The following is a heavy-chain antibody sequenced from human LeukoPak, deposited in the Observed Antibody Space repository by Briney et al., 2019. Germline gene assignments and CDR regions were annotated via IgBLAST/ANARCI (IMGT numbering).Heavy chain of an antibody. CDR3: ASSSKDSGGYLFDY. J-gene: IGHJ4*02. V-gene: IGHV4-39*02. D-gene: IGHD3-22*01. CDR1: RGSIGSSSYY. CDR2: FYYSGTT. Sequence: SETLSLTCNVSRGSIGSSSYYWGWVRQPPGKGLEWIGSFYYSGTTYYNPSLKSRVTISVDTSKNHFSPNMTSVTAADTAVYFCASSSKDSGGYLFDYWGQGILVTASS.